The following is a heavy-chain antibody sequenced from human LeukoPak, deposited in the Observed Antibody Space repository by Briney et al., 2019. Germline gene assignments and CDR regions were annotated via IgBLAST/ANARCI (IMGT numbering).Heavy chain of an antibody. CDR3: ARTGAIAALEGWFDP. CDR1: GFTFSSYS. V-gene: IGHV3-21*01. J-gene: IGHJ5*02. D-gene: IGHD6-13*01. Sequence: TGGSLRLSCAASGFTFSSYSMNWVRQAPGKGLEWVSSISSSSSYIYYADSVKGRFTISRDNAKNSLYLQMNSLRAEDTAVYYCARTGAIAALEGWFDPWGQGTLVTVSS. CDR2: ISSSSSYI.